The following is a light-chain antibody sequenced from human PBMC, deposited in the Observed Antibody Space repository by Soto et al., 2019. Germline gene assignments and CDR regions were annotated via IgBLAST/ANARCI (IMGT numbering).Light chain of an antibody. CDR1: QSVSSY. CDR3: QPYNNWPLT. CDR2: EAS. V-gene: IGKV3D-15*01. J-gene: IGKJ4*01. Sequence: EMVLTQSPVTLSLSPGERATLSCRASQSVSSYLAWYQQKPGQAPRLLIYEASNRASGIPARFSGRGSGTDFTLTINSLQSEDFAVYYCQPYNNWPLTFGGGTKVDIK.